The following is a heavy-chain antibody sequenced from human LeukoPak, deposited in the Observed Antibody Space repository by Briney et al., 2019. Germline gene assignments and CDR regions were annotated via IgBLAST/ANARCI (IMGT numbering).Heavy chain of an antibody. J-gene: IGHJ4*02. CDR1: GGTFSSYA. D-gene: IGHD5-18*01. Sequence: VKVSCKASGGTFSSYAISWVRQAPGQGLEWMGGIIPIFGTANYAQKFQGRVTITADESTSTAYMELSSLRSEDTAVYYCARGNLRGYSYGLEYYFDYWGQGTLVTVSS. CDR2: IIPIFGTA. V-gene: IGHV1-69*13. CDR3: ARGNLRGYSYGLEYYFDY.